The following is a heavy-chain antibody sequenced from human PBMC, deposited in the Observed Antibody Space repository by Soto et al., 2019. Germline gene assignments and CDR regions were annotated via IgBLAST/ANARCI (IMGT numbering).Heavy chain of an antibody. CDR2: IYHSGST. Sequence: PSETLSLTCAVSGYSISSGYYWRWIRQPPGKRLEWIGSIYHSGSTCYNPSLKSRVTISVDTSKNQFSLKLSSVTAADAAVYYCARVKSYYDFWGGYRSYYYGMDVWGRGTRVTVCS. CDR1: GYSISSGYY. V-gene: IGHV4-38-2*01. J-gene: IGHJ6*02. D-gene: IGHD3-3*01. CDR3: ARVKSYYDFWGGYRSYYYGMDV.